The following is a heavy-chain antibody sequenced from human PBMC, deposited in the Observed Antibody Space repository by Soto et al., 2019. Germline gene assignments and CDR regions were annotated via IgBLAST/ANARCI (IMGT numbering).Heavy chain of an antibody. J-gene: IGHJ4*02. V-gene: IGHV3-30*18. CDR2: ISHDGSNK. D-gene: IGHD6-19*01. CDR3: AKDYSSGWYDYFDY. CDR1: GFTFSSYA. Sequence: PGGSLRLSCVVSGFTFSSYAMHWVRQAPGKGLEWVALISHDGSNKYSADSVKGRFTISRDNSKNTLYLQMNSLRAEDTAVYYCAKDYSSGWYDYFDYWGQGTLVTVSS.